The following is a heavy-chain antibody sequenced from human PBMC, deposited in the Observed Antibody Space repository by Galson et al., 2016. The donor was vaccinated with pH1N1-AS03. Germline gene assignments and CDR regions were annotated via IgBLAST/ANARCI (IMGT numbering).Heavy chain of an antibody. Sequence: ETLSLTCSVSGASISSRSYHWVWIRQPPGKGLEWIGIVDYNVGTYYNPSLKSRVTIPADTSNNRFSLKLTSVTAADTAIYYCATYTAGEGGRGYWGPGTLVTVSS. V-gene: IGHV4-39*02. J-gene: IGHJ4*02. D-gene: IGHD3-10*01. CDR1: GASISSRSYH. CDR3: ATYTAGEGGRGY. CDR2: VDYNVGT.